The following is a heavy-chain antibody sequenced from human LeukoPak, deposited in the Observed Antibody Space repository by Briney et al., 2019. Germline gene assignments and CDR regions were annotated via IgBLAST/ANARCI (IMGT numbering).Heavy chain of an antibody. CDR1: GFTFSSYS. CDR2: ISSDSSYI. D-gene: IGHD5-24*01. CDR3: ARGRYRWLQLGDYFDY. V-gene: IGHV3-21*01. J-gene: IGHJ4*02. Sequence: PGGSLRLSCAASGFTFSSYSMNWVRQAPGKGLEWASSISSDSSYIYYAESVKGRFTISRDNAKNSLYLQMNSLRAEDTAVYYCARGRYRWLQLGDYFDYWGQGTLVTVSS.